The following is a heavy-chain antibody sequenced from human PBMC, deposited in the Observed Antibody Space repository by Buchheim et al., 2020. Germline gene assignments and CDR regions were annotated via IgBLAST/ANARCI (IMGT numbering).Heavy chain of an antibody. CDR2: ISASGDVT. CDR1: GFDLNTYV. D-gene: IGHD5-24*01. J-gene: IGHJ4*02. V-gene: IGHV3-23*01. CDR3: AKGGWLPRTRYFDS. Sequence: EAQVSASGGGLVQPGGSLRLSCAVSGFDLNTYVINWVRQAPGKGLEWVSGISASGDVTYYADSLLGRFTVSRESSSNTLFLQMNSLTVEDTAEYFCAKGGWLPRTRYFDSWGPGT.